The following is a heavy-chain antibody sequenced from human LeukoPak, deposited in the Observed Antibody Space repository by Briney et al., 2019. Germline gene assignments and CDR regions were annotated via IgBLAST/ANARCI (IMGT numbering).Heavy chain of an antibody. CDR1: GGSISIYY. J-gene: IGHJ3*02. CDR2: TYYSGST. CDR3: ARQGGYYFDAFDI. D-gene: IGHD3-22*01. Sequence: SETLSLTCIVPGGSISIYYWSWIRQPPGKGREWIGSTYYSGSTNYNPSLKRRVTIPVDTSKDQFSLKLSSVTAADTAVYYCARQGGYYFDAFDIWGQGTMVTVSS. V-gene: IGHV4-59*01.